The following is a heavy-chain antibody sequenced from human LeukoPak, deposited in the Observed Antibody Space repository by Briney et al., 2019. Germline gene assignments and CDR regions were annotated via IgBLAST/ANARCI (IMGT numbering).Heavy chain of an antibody. CDR1: GYTFTSYY. D-gene: IGHD3-22*01. J-gene: IGHJ4*02. Sequence: ASVKVSCKASGYTFTSYYMHWVRQAPGQGLEWMGWINPNSGGTNYAQKFQGRVTMTRDTSISTAYMELSRLRSDDTAVYYCARDEGGRIVVYYWGQGTLVTVSS. V-gene: IGHV1-2*02. CDR2: INPNSGGT. CDR3: ARDEGGRIVVYY.